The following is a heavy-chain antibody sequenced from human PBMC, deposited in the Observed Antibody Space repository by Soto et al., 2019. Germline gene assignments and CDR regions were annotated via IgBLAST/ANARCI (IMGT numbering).Heavy chain of an antibody. J-gene: IGHJ3*02. V-gene: IGHV1-3*01. Sequence: QVQLVQSGAEVKKPGASVKVSCKASGYTFTDYAMNWVRQAPGQGLEWMGWINGGNGNTKYSQKFQGIVTITIYPSATTAFMELSRLTSVDTAVYYCSRDPLVGVIACDIRGQGTMVTVAS. CDR3: SRDPLVGVIACDI. CDR2: INGGNGNT. CDR1: GYTFTDYA. D-gene: IGHD3-16*02.